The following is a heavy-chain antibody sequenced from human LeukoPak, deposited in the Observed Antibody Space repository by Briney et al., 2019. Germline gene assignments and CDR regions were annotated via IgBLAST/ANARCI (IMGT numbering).Heavy chain of an antibody. D-gene: IGHD2-2*01. J-gene: IGHJ4*02. CDR1: GFTFSSYA. CDR2: MSYDERTT. CDR3: TRRVPVAVLDY. Sequence: GGSLRLSCAASGFTFSSYAMSWVRQAPGKGLEWVGFMSYDERTTHYADSVRGRFTISRDNSKNTLFLQMDSLTIEDTALCYCTRRVPVAVLDYWGQGTLVTVAS. V-gene: IGHV3-30*04.